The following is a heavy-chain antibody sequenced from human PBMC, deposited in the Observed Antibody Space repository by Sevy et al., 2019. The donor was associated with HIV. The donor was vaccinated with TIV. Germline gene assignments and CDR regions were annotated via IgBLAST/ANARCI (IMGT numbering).Heavy chain of an antibody. CDR1: GYIFTSYG. V-gene: IGHV1-18*01. Sequence: ASVKVCCKASGYIFTSYGIGWVRQAPRQGLEWMGWINGHNGNTNYVQNLQGRVTMTTDTSTNTAYMELRSLRSDDTAVYYCARDGYDGSGYQRGLFDFRGQGTLVTVSS. D-gene: IGHD3-22*01. CDR2: INGHNGNT. CDR3: ARDGYDGSGYQRGLFDF. J-gene: IGHJ4*02.